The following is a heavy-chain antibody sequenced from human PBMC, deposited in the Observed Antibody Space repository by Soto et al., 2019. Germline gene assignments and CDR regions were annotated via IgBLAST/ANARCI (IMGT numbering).Heavy chain of an antibody. Sequence: QVQLVQSGAEVKRPGASVKVSCEASGYSFASHAIHWVRQAPGQRLEWMGWINAGSGNSKYSQNFRGRVTITRDTSASRAYMELSSLRSEDTAIYYCASTTVTGFYYYYMDVWGKGTTVSVSS. V-gene: IGHV1-3*01. D-gene: IGHD4-4*01. CDR2: INAGSGNS. CDR3: ASTTVTGFYYYYMDV. CDR1: GYSFASHA. J-gene: IGHJ6*03.